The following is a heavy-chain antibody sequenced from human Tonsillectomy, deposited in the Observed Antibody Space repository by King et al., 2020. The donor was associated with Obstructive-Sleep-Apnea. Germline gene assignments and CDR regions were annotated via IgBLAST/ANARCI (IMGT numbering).Heavy chain of an antibody. CDR3: ARSHSSGWSPYYFDY. CDR1: GVSISRSTYY. D-gene: IGHD6-19*01. CDR2: IYYSGST. J-gene: IGHJ4*02. V-gene: IGHV4-39*07. Sequence: QLQESGPGLVKPSETLSLTCTVSGVSISRSTYYWGWIRQPPGKGLEWIGSIYYSGSTYYNPSLKNGGTISVDRSKNQFSLKLSSVTAADTAVYFCARSHSSGWSPYYFDYWGQGTLVTVSS.